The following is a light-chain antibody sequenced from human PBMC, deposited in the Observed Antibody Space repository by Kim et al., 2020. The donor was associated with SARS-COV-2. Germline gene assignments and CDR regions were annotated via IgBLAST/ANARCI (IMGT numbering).Light chain of an antibody. V-gene: IGKV1-39*01. CDR2: AVS. CDR1: QAISAD. CDR3: QQSFTYPFT. J-gene: IGKJ2*01. Sequence: DIQMTQSPSSLSASVGDRVTITCRASQAISADLDWYHQKPGKAPQLLIYAVSNLQSGVPSTFSGSGSGTEFTLTISSLQPEDFATYYCQQSFTYPFTFGQGTKLEI.